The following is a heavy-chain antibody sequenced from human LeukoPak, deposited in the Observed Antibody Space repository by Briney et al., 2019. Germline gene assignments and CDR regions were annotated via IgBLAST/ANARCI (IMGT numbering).Heavy chain of an antibody. CDR1: GFTFSDYW. J-gene: IGHJ4*02. D-gene: IGHD5-24*01. Sequence: PGGSLRLSCAASGFTFSDYWMHWVRQAPGKGPVWVSRIKSDGSSTSYADSVKGRFTISRDNAKNTLYLQMNSLTAEDTAVYYCARGARDGYNLWGQGTLVTVSS. V-gene: IGHV3-74*01. CDR3: ARGARDGYNL. CDR2: IKSDGSST.